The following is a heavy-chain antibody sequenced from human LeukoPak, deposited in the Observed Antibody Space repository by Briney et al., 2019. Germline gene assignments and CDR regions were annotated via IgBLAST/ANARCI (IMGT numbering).Heavy chain of an antibody. V-gene: IGHV3-30*18. CDR2: ISYDGSNK. CDR1: GFTFSSYG. Sequence: PGRSLRLSCAASGFTFSSYGMHWVRQAPGKGLEWVAVISYDGSNKYYADSVKGRFTIPRDNSKNTLYLQMNSLRAEDTAVYYCAKMNYGGDSVDWYFDLWGRGTLVTVSS. D-gene: IGHD4-23*01. J-gene: IGHJ2*01. CDR3: AKMNYGGDSVDWYFDL.